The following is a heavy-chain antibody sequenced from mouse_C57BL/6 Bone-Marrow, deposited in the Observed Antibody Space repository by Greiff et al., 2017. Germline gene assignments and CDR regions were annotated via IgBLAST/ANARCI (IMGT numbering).Heavy chain of an antibody. Sequence: VQLQQPGAELVKPGASVKLSCKASGYTFTSYWMHWVKQRPGQGLEWIGMIHPNSSSTNYNEKFKSKATLTVDKSTNTAYMLLSSLPSEDSAVYYCASSTGTPYWYFDVWGTGTPVTVSS. CDR3: ASSTGTPYWYFDV. CDR2: IHPNSSST. J-gene: IGHJ1*03. V-gene: IGHV1-64*01. CDR1: GYTFTSYW. D-gene: IGHD4-1*02.